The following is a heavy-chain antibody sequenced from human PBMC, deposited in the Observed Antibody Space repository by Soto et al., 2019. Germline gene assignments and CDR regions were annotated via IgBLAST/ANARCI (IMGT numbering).Heavy chain of an antibody. J-gene: IGHJ3*02. CDR2: ISSSSSYI. V-gene: IGHV3-21*01. D-gene: IGHD2-15*01. Sequence: GGSLRLSCAASGFTFSSYSMNWVRQAPGKGLEWVSSISSSSSYIYYADSVKGRFTISRDNAKNSLYLQMNSLRAEDTAVYYCARKPYPNPAYDGYCSGGSCPNPKPPDAFDIWGQGTMVTVSS. CDR1: GFTFSSYS. CDR3: ARKPYPNPAYDGYCSGGSCPNPKPPDAFDI.